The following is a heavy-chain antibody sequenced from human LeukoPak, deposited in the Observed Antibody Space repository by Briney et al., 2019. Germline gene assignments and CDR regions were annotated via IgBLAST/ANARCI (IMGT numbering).Heavy chain of an antibody. Sequence: GGSLRLSCAASGFTFSSYWMSWGRQAPGKGLEWVANIKQDGSEKYYVDSVKGRFTISRDNAKNSLYLQMNSLRAEDTTVYYCAREDCSGGSCYYDENWFDPWGQGTLVTVSS. CDR1: GFTFSSYW. V-gene: IGHV3-7*01. D-gene: IGHD2-15*01. J-gene: IGHJ5*02. CDR3: AREDCSGGSCYYDENWFDP. CDR2: IKQDGSEK.